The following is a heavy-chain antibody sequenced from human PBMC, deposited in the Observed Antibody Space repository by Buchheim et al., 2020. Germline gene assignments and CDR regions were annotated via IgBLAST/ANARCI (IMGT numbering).Heavy chain of an antibody. CDR2: ISYDGSNK. Sequence: QVQLVESGGGVVQPGRSLRLSCAASGFTFSSYAMHWVRQAPGKGLEWVAVISYDGSNKYYADSVKGRFTISRDNSKNTLYLQMNSLRAEDTAVYYCARDRGAVAASHFDYWGQGTL. D-gene: IGHD6-19*01. CDR1: GFTFSSYA. CDR3: ARDRGAVAASHFDY. V-gene: IGHV3-30-3*01. J-gene: IGHJ4*02.